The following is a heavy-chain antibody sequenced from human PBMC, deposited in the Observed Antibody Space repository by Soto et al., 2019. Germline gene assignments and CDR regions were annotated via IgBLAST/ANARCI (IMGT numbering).Heavy chain of an antibody. J-gene: IGHJ4*02. CDR3: AASYGSGYRDFVS. V-gene: IGHV1-69*13. CDR1: GGTFSSYA. CDR2: IIPIFGTA. Sequence: ASVKVSCKASGGTFSSYAISWVRQAPGQGLEWMGGIIPIFGTANYAQKFQGRVTITADESTSTAYMELRSLRSDDTAMYFCAASYGSGYRDFVSWGQGALVTVSS. D-gene: IGHD3-10*01.